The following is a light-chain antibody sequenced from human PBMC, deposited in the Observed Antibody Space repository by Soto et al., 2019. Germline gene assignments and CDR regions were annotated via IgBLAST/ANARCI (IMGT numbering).Light chain of an antibody. J-gene: IGKJ2*01. CDR3: LQYGSSPYT. V-gene: IGKV3-20*01. CDR2: GAS. Sequence: EIVLTQSPGTLSLSPGERATLSCRASQSVRSSYLAWYQQKPGQAPRLLIYGASSRATGTPDRFSGSGSGTDFTLTISRLEPEDFAVYYCLQYGSSPYTFGQGTKLEIK. CDR1: QSVRSSY.